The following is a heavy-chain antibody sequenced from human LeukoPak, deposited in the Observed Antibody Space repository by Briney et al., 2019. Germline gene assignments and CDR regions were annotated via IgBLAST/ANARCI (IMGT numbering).Heavy chain of an antibody. D-gene: IGHD6-13*01. CDR1: GYTFTSNY. CDR3: ARGIGSSWFDY. J-gene: IGHJ5*01. Sequence: GASVKVSCKAPGYTFTSNYMHWVRQAPGQGLEWMGWINSKSGATSYAQTFQGRVTMTRDTSITTAYMELSGLRSDDTAVYYCARGIGSSWFDYWGQGTLVTVSS. V-gene: IGHV1-2*02. CDR2: INSKSGAT.